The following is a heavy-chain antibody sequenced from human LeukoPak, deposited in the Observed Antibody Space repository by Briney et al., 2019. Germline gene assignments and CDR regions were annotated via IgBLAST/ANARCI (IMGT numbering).Heavy chain of an antibody. J-gene: IGHJ3*02. CDR1: GDSISSGPYF. CDR3: ARLDGGQLGHCSSTSCNGAFDI. V-gene: IGHV4-39*07. CDR2: IHYTGST. D-gene: IGHD2-2*01. Sequence: SETLSLTCTVSGDSISSGPYFWGWIRQPPGKGLEWLGNIHYTGSTYYKSSLRSRVTMSVDTSKNQFSLMLRSVTAADTAMYYCARLDGGQLGHCSSTSCNGAFDIWGQGAMATVSS.